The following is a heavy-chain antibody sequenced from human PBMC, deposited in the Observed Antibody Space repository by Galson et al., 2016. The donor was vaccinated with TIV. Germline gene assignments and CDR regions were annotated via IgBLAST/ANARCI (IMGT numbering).Heavy chain of an antibody. V-gene: IGHV1-69*13. D-gene: IGHD3-16*01. Sequence: SVKVSCKASGGVFTNYAINWVRQAPGQGLEWMGGIVPLSSGVTYAPNFRGRVTITAGGTSFMELSSLTSEDTAVYYCARKMGGGQALQAWGQGTMVTVS. CDR2: IVPLSSGV. J-gene: IGHJ3*01. CDR3: ARKMGGGQALQA. CDR1: GGVFTNYA.